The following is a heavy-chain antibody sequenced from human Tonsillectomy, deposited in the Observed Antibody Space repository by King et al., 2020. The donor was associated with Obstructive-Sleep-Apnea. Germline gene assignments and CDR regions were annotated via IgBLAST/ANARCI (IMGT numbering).Heavy chain of an antibody. Sequence: VQLVESGGGLVKPGGSLRLSCAASGFTFSDYYMSWIRQAPGKGLEWVSYISSSSSYTNYADSVKGRFTISRDNAKNSLYLQMNSLRAEDTAVYYCARDHHEYSSSKVVDYWGQGTLVTVSS. CDR3: ARDHHEYSSSKVVDY. CDR2: ISSSSSYT. D-gene: IGHD6-6*01. J-gene: IGHJ4*02. V-gene: IGHV3-11*06. CDR1: GFTFSDYY.